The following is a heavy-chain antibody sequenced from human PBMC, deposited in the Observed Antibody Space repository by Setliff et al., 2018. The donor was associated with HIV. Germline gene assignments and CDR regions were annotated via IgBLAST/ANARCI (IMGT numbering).Heavy chain of an antibody. Sequence: GGSLRLSCAASGFTFISYDMSWVHQAPGKGLEWVSGISGSGGTTKYADSVKGRFTISRDNSKNMLYLQMNSLRAEDTAVYYCANRLRSSNNWYYFDYWGPGTLVT. V-gene: IGHV3-23*01. CDR3: ANRLRSSNNWYYFDY. D-gene: IGHD6-13*01. J-gene: IGHJ4*02. CDR1: GFTFISYD. CDR2: ISGSGGTT.